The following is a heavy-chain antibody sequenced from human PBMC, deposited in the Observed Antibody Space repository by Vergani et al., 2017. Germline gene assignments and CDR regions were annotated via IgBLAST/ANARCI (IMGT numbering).Heavy chain of an antibody. V-gene: IGHV1-69*02. J-gene: IGHJ4*02. CDR2: IIPILGIA. CDR3: AGGVSSSCFVY. D-gene: IGHD6-13*01. CDR1: GGTFSSST. Sequence: QVQLVQSGAEVKKPDSSFKVSCKASGGTFSSSTISWVRQAPGQGLEWMGRIIPILGIANYAQKFQVRVTITADKSTSTAYMELSSLRSQDTAVYYCAGGVSSSCFVYWGQGNLVTVSS.